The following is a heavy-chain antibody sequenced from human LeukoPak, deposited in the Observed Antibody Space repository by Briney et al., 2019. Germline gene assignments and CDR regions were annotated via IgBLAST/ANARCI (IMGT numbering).Heavy chain of an antibody. CDR3: ARGRYSSGWYRHFDY. Sequence: SETLSLTCTVSGGSISSYYWSWIRQPPGKGLEWIGYIYYSGSTNYNPSLKSRVTISVDTSKNQFSLKLSSVTAADTAVYYCARGRYSSGWYRHFDYWGQGTLVTVSS. CDR2: IYYSGST. D-gene: IGHD6-19*01. V-gene: IGHV4-59*12. CDR1: GGSISSYY. J-gene: IGHJ4*02.